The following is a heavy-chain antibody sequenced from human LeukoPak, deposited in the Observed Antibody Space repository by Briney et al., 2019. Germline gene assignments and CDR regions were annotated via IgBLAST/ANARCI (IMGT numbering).Heavy chain of an antibody. CDR2: INPSGGST. V-gene: IGHV1-46*01. D-gene: IGHD2-2*02. CDR1: GYTFTSYY. J-gene: IGHJ3*02. CDR3: ARGSLQYLGAFDI. Sequence: ASVNVSCKASGYTFTSYYMHWVRQAPGQGLEWMGIINPSGGSTSYAQKFQGRVTMTRDTSTSTVYMELSSLRSGDTAVYYCARGSLQYLGAFDIWGQGTMVTVSS.